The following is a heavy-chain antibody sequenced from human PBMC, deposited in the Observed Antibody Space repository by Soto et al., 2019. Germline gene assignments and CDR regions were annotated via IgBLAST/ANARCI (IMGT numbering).Heavy chain of an antibody. CDR1: GASVSSGSFY. V-gene: IGHV4-61*01. CDR3: ARVTLRYRSSHKFES. J-gene: IGHJ4*02. Sequence: PSETLSLTCSVSGASVSSGSFYWSWIRQPPGKGLEWIGFIYNNETFNYNPSLKSRVTLSVDTSKHQFSLKLSSVTAADTAVYYSARVTLRYRSSHKFESWGQGALVTVSS. CDR2: IYNNETF. D-gene: IGHD6-19*01.